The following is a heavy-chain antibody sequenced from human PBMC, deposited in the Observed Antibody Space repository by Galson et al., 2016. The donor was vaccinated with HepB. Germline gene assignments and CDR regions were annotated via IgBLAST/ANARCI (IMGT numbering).Heavy chain of an antibody. CDR1: GYSFTSHW. CDR2: INPSDSYT. V-gene: IGHV5-10-1*01. Sequence: QSGAEVKKPEESLRISCQASGYSFTSHWISWVRQMPGKGLEWMATINPSDSYTNYSPSFQGHVTISTDKSICTAYLQWSSLQASDTAMYFCARHSLGLTAAVSGPWFNIWGQGTKVIVSS. D-gene: IGHD4-23*01. CDR3: ARHSLGLTAAVSGPWFNI. J-gene: IGHJ3*02.